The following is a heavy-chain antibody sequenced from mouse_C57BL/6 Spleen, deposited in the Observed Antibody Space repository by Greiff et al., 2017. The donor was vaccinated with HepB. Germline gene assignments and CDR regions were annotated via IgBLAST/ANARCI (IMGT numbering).Heavy chain of an antibody. CDR1: GYTFTSYW. Sequence: QVQLQQPGAELVKPGASVKMSCKASGYTFTSYWITWVKQRPGQGLEWIGDIYPGSGSTNYNEKFKSKATLTVDTSSSTAYMQLSSLTSEDSAVYYCARYYSNYNAMDYWGQGTSVTVSS. J-gene: IGHJ4*01. D-gene: IGHD2-5*01. CDR2: IYPGSGST. CDR3: ARYYSNYNAMDY. V-gene: IGHV1-55*01.